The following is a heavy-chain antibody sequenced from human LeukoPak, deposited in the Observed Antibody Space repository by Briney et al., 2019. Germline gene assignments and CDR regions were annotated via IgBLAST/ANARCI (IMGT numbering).Heavy chain of an antibody. D-gene: IGHD1-20*01. CDR1: GFTFSSYS. J-gene: IGHJ4*02. V-gene: IGHV3-7*01. Sequence: GGSLRLSCAASGFTFSSYSMNWVRQAPGKGLEWVANIKQEGSEKYYVDSVKGRFTISRDNAKNSLYLQMNSLRAEDTAVYYCARLLVYNSGGEAFDHWGQGTLVTVSS. CDR3: ARLLVYNSGGEAFDH. CDR2: IKQEGSEK.